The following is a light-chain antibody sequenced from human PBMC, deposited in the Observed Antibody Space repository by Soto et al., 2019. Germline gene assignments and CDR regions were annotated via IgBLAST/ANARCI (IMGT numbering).Light chain of an antibody. Sequence: DIQMTQSPSTLSASVGDRVTITCWASQSISTWLAWYQQMPGKAPKLLIYKASTLESAVPSGFSGGGSGTEFTLTITTLQPDDFATYYCQQHNSYSLTFGQGTKVDI. J-gene: IGKJ1*01. CDR3: QQHNSYSLT. CDR2: KAS. CDR1: QSISTW. V-gene: IGKV1-5*03.